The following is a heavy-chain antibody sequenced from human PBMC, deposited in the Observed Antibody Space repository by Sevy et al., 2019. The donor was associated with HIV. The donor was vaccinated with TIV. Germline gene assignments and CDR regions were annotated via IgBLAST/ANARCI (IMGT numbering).Heavy chain of an antibody. CDR3: AKDLLPYGSGSYPLDY. D-gene: IGHD3-10*01. CDR1: GFRFEDYG. CDR2: IGWNSGSV. Sequence: SRRLSCAASGFRFEDYGMHWVRRAPGKGLEWVSGIGWNSGSVGYAVSVKGRFTISRDNAKNLLYLQMNRLTSEDTALYYCAKDLLPYGSGSYPLDYWGQGTVVTVSS. J-gene: IGHJ4*02. V-gene: IGHV3-9*01.